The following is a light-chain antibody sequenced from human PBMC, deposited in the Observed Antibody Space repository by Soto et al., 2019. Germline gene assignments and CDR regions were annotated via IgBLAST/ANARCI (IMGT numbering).Light chain of an antibody. CDR1: QSVSSTF. CDR3: QQFDSSVT. CDR2: GAS. Sequence: EIVLTQSPGSLSLSPGERATLSCRASQSVSSTFFAWYQQRPGQAPRLLMYGASSRATGIPERFSGSGSGKDFTLPISRLEPEDFAVYYCQQFDSSVTFGQGTKVEIK. V-gene: IGKV3-20*01. J-gene: IGKJ1*01.